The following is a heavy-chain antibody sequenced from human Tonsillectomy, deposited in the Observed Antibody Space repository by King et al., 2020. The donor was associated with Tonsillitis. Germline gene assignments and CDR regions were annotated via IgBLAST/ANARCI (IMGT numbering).Heavy chain of an antibody. CDR3: AKDSSDYGSGLDY. D-gene: IGHD3-10*01. V-gene: IGHV3-30*02. CDR1: GFTFSSYG. J-gene: IGHJ4*02. CDR2: IPYDGRNK. Sequence: VQLVESGGGVVQPGGSLRLSCTASGFTFSSYGMHWVRQAPGKGLEWVAFIPYDGRNKYYADSVKGRFTISRDNSKNTLNVQINSLRADDTAVYYCAKDSSDYGSGLDYWGQGTLVTVSS.